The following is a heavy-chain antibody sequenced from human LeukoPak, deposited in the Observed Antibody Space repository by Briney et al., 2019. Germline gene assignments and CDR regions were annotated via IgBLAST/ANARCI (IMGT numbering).Heavy chain of an antibody. J-gene: IGHJ6*02. CDR2: VSGNDGGST. Sequence: GGSLRLSCVASGFTFSDYAMSWVRQAPEKALEWVSAVSGNDGGSTYYADSVKGRFTISRDSSKNTLYLQMNSLRAEDTAVYYCAREGLVRDYYYYYYGMDVWGQGTTVTVSS. CDR1: GFTFSDYA. D-gene: IGHD3/OR15-3a*01. CDR3: AREGLVRDYYYYYYGMDV. V-gene: IGHV3-23*01.